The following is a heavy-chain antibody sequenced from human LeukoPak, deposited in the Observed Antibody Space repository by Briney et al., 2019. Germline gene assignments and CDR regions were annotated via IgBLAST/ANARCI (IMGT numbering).Heavy chain of an antibody. J-gene: IGHJ4*02. CDR2: NDESGSEK. CDR3: SKVEYPGNGNLY. CDR1: GFTFSNYW. Sequence: PGGSLRLSCIASGFTFSNYWMTWVRQAPGKGLEWVVNNDESGSEKSYLTFVKGRITIFRIYVKTFVYLQMDSLGPEDPAINFFSKVEYPGNGNLYWGPGTLVTVSS. D-gene: IGHD2-8*01. V-gene: IGHV3-7*03.